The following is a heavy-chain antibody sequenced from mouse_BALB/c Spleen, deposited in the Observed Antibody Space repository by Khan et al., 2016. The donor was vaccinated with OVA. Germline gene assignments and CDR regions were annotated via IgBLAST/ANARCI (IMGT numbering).Heavy chain of an antibody. Sequence: QVQLQQFGAELARPGASVKMSCKASGYTFTSNTMHWVKQRPGQGLEWIGYINPRSGYTDYTQRFKDKATLTADKSSSTAYMQLSSLTSEDSAVYYCARRTTGYALDYWGLGTSVTVSA. J-gene: IGHJ4*01. D-gene: IGHD2-14*01. CDR1: GYTFTSNT. CDR2: INPRSGYT. CDR3: ARRTTGYALDY. V-gene: IGHV1-4*01.